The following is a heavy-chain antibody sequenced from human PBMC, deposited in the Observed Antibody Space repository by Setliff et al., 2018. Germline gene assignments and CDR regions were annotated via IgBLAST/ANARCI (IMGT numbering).Heavy chain of an antibody. Sequence: PGGSLRLSCAASGFTFSSYSMNWVRQAPGKGLEWVSYISSSSSTIYYADSVKGRFTISRDHAKNSLYLQMNSLRAEDTAVYYCAKGQGQYYDSSGYYGRVLDYWGQGTLVTVSS. CDR1: GFTFSSYS. V-gene: IGHV3-48*01. J-gene: IGHJ4*02. CDR2: ISSSSSTI. CDR3: AKGQGQYYDSSGYYGRVLDY. D-gene: IGHD3-22*01.